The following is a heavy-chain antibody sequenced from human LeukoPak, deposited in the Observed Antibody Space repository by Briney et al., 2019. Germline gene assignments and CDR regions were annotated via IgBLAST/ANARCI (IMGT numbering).Heavy chain of an antibody. V-gene: IGHV4-34*01. J-gene: IGHJ5*02. CDR1: DGSFSTYY. Sequence: SETLSLTCAVYDGSFSTYYWSWIRQSLGKGLEWIGEINHSGSTNYNPSLKSRVTISFDTSKNHFSLKLSSVTAADTAVYYCASLWYGHWGQGTLVTVSS. CDR2: INHSGST. CDR3: ASLWYGH.